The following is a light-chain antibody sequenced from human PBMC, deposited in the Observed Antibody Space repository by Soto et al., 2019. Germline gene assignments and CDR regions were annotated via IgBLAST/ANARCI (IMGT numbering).Light chain of an antibody. CDR2: GAS. J-gene: IGKJ2*01. CDR3: QQYGISPMT. Sequence: EIVLTQSPGTLSLSPGEGATLSCRASRSVSSSYLAWYQQKPGQAPRLLIYGASSRATGIPDRFSGSGSGTDFTLTISRLEPEDFAVYYCQQYGISPMTFGQGTKLEIK. V-gene: IGKV3-20*01. CDR1: RSVSSSY.